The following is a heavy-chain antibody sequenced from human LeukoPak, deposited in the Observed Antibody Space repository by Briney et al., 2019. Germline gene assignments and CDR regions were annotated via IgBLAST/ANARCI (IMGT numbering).Heavy chain of an antibody. CDR1: GFTFSSYW. V-gene: IGHV3-7*01. J-gene: IGHJ6*04. CDR3: AELGITMIGGV. Sequence: GSLSLSYAASGFTFSSYWMSWVRPAPGKGLGWVANIKQDGSEKYYVDSVKGRFTISRDNAKNSLYLQMNSLRAEDTAVYYCAELGITMIGGVWGKGTTVTISS. CDR2: IKQDGSEK. D-gene: IGHD3-10*02.